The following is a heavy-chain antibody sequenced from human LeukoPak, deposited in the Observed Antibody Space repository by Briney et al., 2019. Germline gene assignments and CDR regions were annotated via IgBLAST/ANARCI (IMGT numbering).Heavy chain of an antibody. D-gene: IGHD6-19*01. V-gene: IGHV1-46*01. CDR3: ATSRGWYVSAFDI. J-gene: IGHJ3*02. Sequence: ASVKVSCKASGYTFTIYYMHWVRQAPGQGLEWMGIINPSGGSTSYAHKFQGRVTMTRDTATSKVYMELSSLRSADTAVYYCATSRGWYVSAFDIWGQGTMVPVSS. CDR2: INPSGGST. CDR1: GYTFTIYY.